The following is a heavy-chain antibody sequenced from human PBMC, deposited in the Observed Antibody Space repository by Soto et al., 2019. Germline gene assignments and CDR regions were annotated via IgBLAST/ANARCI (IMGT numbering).Heavy chain of an antibody. D-gene: IGHD2-15*01. J-gene: IGHJ4*02. CDR1: EYTFTSYA. CDR2: INAGNGNT. V-gene: IGHV1-3*01. CDR3: ASEVVAAAFDY. Sequence: QVQLVQSGAEVKKPGPSVKVSCKASEYTFTSYAMHWVRQAPGQRLEWMGWINAGNGNTKYSQKFQGRVTITRDTSASTAYMELSSLRSEDTAVYYCASEVVAAAFDYWGQGTLVTVSS.